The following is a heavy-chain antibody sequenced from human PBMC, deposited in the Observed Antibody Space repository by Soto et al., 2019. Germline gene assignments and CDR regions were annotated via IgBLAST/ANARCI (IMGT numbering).Heavy chain of an antibody. V-gene: IGHV4-39*01. Sequence: PSETLSLTCTVSGGSISSSSYYWGWIRQPPGKGLEWIGSIYYSGSTYYNPSLKSRVTISVDTSKNQFSLKLSSVTAADTAVYYCARNDYSNYNPCWFDPWGQGTLVTVSS. D-gene: IGHD4-4*01. CDR3: ARNDYSNYNPCWFDP. CDR1: GGSISSSSYY. J-gene: IGHJ5*02. CDR2: IYYSGST.